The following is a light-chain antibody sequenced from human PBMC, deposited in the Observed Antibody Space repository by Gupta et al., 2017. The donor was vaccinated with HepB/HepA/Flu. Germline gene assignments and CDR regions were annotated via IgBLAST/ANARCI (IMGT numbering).Light chain of an antibody. CDR1: QRINNW. CDR3: QQYNSYLYT. CDR2: KAS. J-gene: IGKJ2*01. Sequence: DIQMTQSPSTLSASVGDRVTITCRASQRINNWLAWYQQKPWKAPKLLIYKASSLQSGVPSRFSGSGSGTEFTLTISSLQPDDFATYYCQQYNSYLYTFGQGTNLEIK. V-gene: IGKV1-5*03.